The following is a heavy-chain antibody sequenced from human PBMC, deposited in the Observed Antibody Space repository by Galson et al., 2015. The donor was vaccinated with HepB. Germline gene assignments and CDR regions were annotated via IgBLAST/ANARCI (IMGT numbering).Heavy chain of an antibody. V-gene: IGHV3-23*01. CDR1: GFTFSTYA. Sequence: SLRLSCAASGFTFSTYAMSWVRQAPGEGLECVSFISESGGRTYYADSVKGRFTISRDNSKSTLFLQMDSLRAEDTAVYYCAKHGSIWSFYFDSWGQGTLVTVSS. J-gene: IGHJ4*02. CDR3: AKHGSIWSFYFDS. D-gene: IGHD6-13*01. CDR2: ISESGGRT.